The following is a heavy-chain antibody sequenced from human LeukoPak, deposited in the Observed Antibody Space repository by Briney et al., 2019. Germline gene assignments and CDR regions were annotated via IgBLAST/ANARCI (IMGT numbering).Heavy chain of an antibody. D-gene: IGHD6-13*01. J-gene: IGHJ4*02. CDR2: IYGGGST. CDR1: GFTVSSNY. Sequence: GGSLRLSCAASGFTVSSNYMSWVRQAPGKGLEWVSVIYGGGSTYYADSVKGRFTISRDNSKNTLYLQMNSLRAEDTAVYYCARVGYSSSCLDYWGQGTLVTVSS. V-gene: IGHV3-66*01. CDR3: ARVGYSSSCLDY.